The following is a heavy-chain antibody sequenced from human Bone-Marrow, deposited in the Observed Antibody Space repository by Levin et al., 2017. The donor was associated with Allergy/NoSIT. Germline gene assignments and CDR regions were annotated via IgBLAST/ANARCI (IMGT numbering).Heavy chain of an antibody. CDR2: IIPIFGTA. CDR3: ARARLRLGELSLDSAFDI. V-gene: IGHV1-69*06. Sequence: KISCKASGGTFSSYAISWVRQAPGQGLEWMGGIIPIFGTANYAQKFQGRVTITADKSTSTAYMELSSLRSEDTAVYYCARARLRLGELSLDSAFDIWGQGTMVTVSS. D-gene: IGHD3-16*02. CDR1: GGTFSSYA. J-gene: IGHJ3*02.